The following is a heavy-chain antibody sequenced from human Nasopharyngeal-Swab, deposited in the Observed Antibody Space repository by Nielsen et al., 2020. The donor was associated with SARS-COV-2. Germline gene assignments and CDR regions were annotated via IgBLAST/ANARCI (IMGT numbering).Heavy chain of an antibody. V-gene: IGHV1-24*01. CDR2: FDPEDGET. CDR1: GYTLTELS. Sequence: ASVKVSCKVSGYTLTELSMHWVRQAPGKGLEWMGGFDPEDGETIYAQKFQGRVTMTEDTSTDTAYMELSSLRSEDTAVYYCARDGPGYCSGSSCYLFDYWGQGTLVTVSS. D-gene: IGHD2-15*01. J-gene: IGHJ4*02. CDR3: ARDGPGYCSGSSCYLFDY.